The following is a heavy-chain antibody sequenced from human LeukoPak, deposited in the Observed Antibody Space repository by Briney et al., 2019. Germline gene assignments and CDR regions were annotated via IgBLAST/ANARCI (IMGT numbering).Heavy chain of an antibody. Sequence: ASVKASCKASGYTFTGYHIHWVRQAPGQGLEWMGRINPYSGDTNFAQKFQGRVTMTRDTSITTAYMDLSSLTPADTAVYFCARDQGSLTRSWYTGYWGQGTQVTVSS. CDR2: INPYSGDT. CDR1: GYTFTGYH. CDR3: ARDQGSLTRSWYTGY. D-gene: IGHD6-13*01. V-gene: IGHV1-2*06. J-gene: IGHJ4*02.